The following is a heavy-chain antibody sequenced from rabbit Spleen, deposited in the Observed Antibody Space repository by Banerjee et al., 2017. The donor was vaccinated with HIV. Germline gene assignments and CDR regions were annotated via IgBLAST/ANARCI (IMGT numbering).Heavy chain of an antibody. CDR1: GFSFNSGYD. D-gene: IGHD4-2*01. Sequence: QEQLVESGGGLVKPEGSLKLSCTASGFSFNSGYDMCWVRQAPGKGLEWIACVYAGSSGSTYSATWAKGRFTISKTSSTTVTLQMASLTVADTATYFCARDSAGREDFNLWGPGTLVTVS. CDR3: ARDSAGREDFNL. V-gene: IGHV1S45*01. CDR2: VYAGSSGST. J-gene: IGHJ4*01.